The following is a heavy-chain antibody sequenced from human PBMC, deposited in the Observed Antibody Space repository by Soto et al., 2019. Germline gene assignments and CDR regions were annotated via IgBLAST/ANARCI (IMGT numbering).Heavy chain of an antibody. V-gene: IGHV3-73*02. D-gene: IGHD3-10*01. J-gene: IGHJ4*02. Sequence: EVQLVESGGGLVQPGGSLKLSCAASGFTFSGSAMHWVRQASGKGLEWVGRIRSKANSYATAYAASVKGRFTISRDDSKNTAYLQMNSLKTEDTAVYYCTRHLTLGSYYPFDYWGQGTLVTVSS. CDR2: IRSKANSYAT. CDR1: GFTFSGSA. CDR3: TRHLTLGSYYPFDY.